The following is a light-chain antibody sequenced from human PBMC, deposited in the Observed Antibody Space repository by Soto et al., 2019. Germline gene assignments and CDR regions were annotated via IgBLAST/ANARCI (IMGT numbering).Light chain of an antibody. CDR3: QQYDNFLSIT. V-gene: IGKV1-33*01. Sequence: IQLTQSPSSLSASVGDRVTITCQASQDIDKNLNWYQQKPGKAPKLLIYDASSLQTGVPSRFSGSGSATDFNFTITSLQTANCATYTFQQYDNFLSITFGQGTRLEI. CDR2: DAS. J-gene: IGKJ5*01. CDR1: QDIDKN.